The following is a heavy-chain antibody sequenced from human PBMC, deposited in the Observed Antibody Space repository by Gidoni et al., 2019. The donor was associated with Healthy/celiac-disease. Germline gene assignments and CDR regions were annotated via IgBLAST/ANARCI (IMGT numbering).Heavy chain of an antibody. V-gene: IGHV1-3*01. D-gene: IGHD6-13*01. CDR3: AREKGGIAAAVDYYYYGMDV. J-gene: IGHJ6*02. CDR2: INAGNGNT. Sequence: QVQLVQSGAEVKKPGASVKVSCKASGYTFTSYSMHWVRQAPGQRLEWMGWINAGNGNTKYSQKFQGRVTITRDTSASTAYMELSSLRSEDTAVYYCAREKGGIAAAVDYYYYGMDVWGQGTTVTVSS. CDR1: GYTFTSYS.